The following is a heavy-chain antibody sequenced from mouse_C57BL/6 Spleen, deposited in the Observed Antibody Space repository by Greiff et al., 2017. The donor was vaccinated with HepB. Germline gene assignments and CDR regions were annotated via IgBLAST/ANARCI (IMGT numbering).Heavy chain of an antibody. CDR2: IDPSDSYT. CDR3: ARHSNYVVDY. Sequence: QVQLQQPGAELVKPGASVKLSCKASGYTFTSYWMQWVKQRPGQGLEWIGEIDPSDSYTNFNQKFKGKATLTVDTSSSTAYMQLSSLTSEDSAVYYCARHSNYVVDYWGQGTTLTVSS. CDR1: GYTFTSYW. V-gene: IGHV1-50*01. D-gene: IGHD2-5*01. J-gene: IGHJ2*01.